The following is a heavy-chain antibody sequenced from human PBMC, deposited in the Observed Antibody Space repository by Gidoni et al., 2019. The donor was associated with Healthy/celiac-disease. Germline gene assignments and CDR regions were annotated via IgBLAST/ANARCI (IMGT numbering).Heavy chain of an antibody. CDR1: GYTRPELS. CDR3: STSTSRAGAGGMDV. V-gene: IGHV1-24*01. D-gene: IGHD6-13*01. CDR2: IDLEDGET. Sequence: QVQLVESGAEVAQPGASGTVSCKDSGYTRPELSMHWVGQAPGKGLEWMGGIDLEDGETIYAHKSQGRVTMTEDTSTATAYMELSSLTPADTAASYCSTSTSRAGAGGMDVWGQGTTVTVSS. J-gene: IGHJ6*02.